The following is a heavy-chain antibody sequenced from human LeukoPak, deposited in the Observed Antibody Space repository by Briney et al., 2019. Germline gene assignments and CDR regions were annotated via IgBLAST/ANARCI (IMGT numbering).Heavy chain of an antibody. CDR1: GFTVSSNY. V-gene: IGHV3-53*01. Sequence: PGGSLRLSCAASGFTVSSNYMSWVRQAPGKGLGWVSVIYSGGSTYYADSVKGRFTISRDNSKNTLYLQMNSLRAEDTAVYYCARVAYCSGGSCYADVDAFDIWGQGTMVTVSS. CDR3: ARVAYCSGGSCYADVDAFDI. J-gene: IGHJ3*02. CDR2: IYSGGST. D-gene: IGHD2-15*01.